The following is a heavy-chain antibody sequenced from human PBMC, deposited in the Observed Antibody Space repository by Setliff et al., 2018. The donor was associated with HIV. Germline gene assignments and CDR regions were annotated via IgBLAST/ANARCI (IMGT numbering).Heavy chain of an antibody. CDR1: GFTFTNAW. V-gene: IGHV3-15*01. CDR3: AKGNDPFSYEIFGATTYFDY. J-gene: IGHJ4*02. D-gene: IGHD3-3*01. Sequence: GGSLRLSCATSGFTFTNAWMSWVRQAPGAGLEWVGLIKSKIDGETTDDAAPVKGRFTISRDDSKNTLYLQMNSLKIEDTAIYYCAKGNDPFSYEIFGATTYFDYWGQGTLVTVSS. CDR2: IKSKIDGETT.